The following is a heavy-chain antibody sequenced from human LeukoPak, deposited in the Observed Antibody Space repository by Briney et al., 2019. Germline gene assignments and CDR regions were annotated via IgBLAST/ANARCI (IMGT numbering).Heavy chain of an antibody. CDR2: ISYDGSNK. V-gene: IGHV3-30*18. CDR3: AKGPRWFGVVLGYMDV. Sequence: PGGSLRLSCAASGLSFKDYNMHWVRQAPGKGLEWVAVISYDGSNKYYADSVKGRFTISRDNSKNTLYLQMNSLRAEDTAVYYCAKGPRWFGVVLGYMDVWGKGTTVTVSS. J-gene: IGHJ6*03. D-gene: IGHD3-10*01. CDR1: GLSFKDYN.